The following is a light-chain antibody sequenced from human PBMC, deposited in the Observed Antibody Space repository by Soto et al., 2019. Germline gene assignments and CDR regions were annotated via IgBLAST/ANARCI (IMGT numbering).Light chain of an antibody. V-gene: IGLV1-44*01. CDR2: NNN. J-gene: IGLJ1*01. CDR3: AAWDDSLNGYV. CDR1: SSNIGSNA. Sequence: QSVLTQPPSVSGTPGQRVTISCSGSSSNIGSNAVSWYQQLPGTAPKLLIYNNNQRPSGVPDRFSGSKSGTSASLAISGLQSEDEADYYCAAWDDSLNGYVFGTGTKVTVL.